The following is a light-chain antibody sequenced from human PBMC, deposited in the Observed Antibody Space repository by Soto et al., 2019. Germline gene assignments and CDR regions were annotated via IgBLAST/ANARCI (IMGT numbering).Light chain of an antibody. CDR3: QTWGTGIQV. CDR2: VNSDGSH. Sequence: QPVLTQSPSASASLGASVKLTCTLSSGHSNYAIAWHQQQPEKGPRYLMKVNSDGSHSKGDGIPDRFSGSRSGAERYLTISSLQSDDEADYYCQTWGTGIQVFGTGTKLTVL. V-gene: IGLV4-69*01. J-gene: IGLJ1*01. CDR1: SGHSNYA.